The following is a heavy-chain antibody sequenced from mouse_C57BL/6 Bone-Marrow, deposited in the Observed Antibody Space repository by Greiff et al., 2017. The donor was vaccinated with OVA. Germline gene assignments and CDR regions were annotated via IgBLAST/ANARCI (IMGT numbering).Heavy chain of an antibody. CDR3: ARPPSH. J-gene: IGHJ2*01. CDR2: IHPNSGST. Sequence: QVQLQQPGAELVKPGASVKLSCTASGYTFTSYWMHWVKQTPGQGLEWIGMIHPNSGSTYYNEKFKSKSTLSVDKSSSTASLQLSSLTSEDSAGYYCARPPSHWGKGTTLTVSS. CDR1: GYTFTSYW. V-gene: IGHV1-64*01.